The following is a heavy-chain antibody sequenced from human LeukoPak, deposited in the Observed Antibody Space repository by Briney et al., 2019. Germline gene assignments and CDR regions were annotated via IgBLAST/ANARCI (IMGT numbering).Heavy chain of an antibody. CDR3: ARGMLTCSGGSCYGVGAFDL. V-gene: IGHV3-48*03. D-gene: IGHD2-15*01. CDR2: ISRSSATI. Sequence: GGSLRLTCTASGFTFNSYGLAWVRQAPGKGLEWISYISRSSATIYYADSVKGRSTLSRDNADNSVDLQMNSLRVQDTAVYYCARGMLTCSGGSCYGVGAFDLWGHGTLVLVSS. J-gene: IGHJ3*01. CDR1: GFTFNSYG.